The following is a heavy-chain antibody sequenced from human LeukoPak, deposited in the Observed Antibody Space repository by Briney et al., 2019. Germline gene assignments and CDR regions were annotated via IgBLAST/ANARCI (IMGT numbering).Heavy chain of an antibody. D-gene: IGHD6-13*01. Sequence: GGSLRLPCAASGFTFSSYAMHWVRQAPGKGLEWVAVISYDGSNKYYADSVKGRFTISRDNSKNTLYLQMNSLRAEDTAVYYCARAYSTAAAGTGQFDYWGQGTLVTVSS. J-gene: IGHJ4*02. CDR2: ISYDGSNK. V-gene: IGHV3-30-3*01. CDR1: GFTFSSYA. CDR3: ARAYSTAAAGTGQFDY.